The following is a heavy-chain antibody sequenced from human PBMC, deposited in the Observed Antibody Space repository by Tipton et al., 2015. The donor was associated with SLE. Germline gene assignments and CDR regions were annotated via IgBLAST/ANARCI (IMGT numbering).Heavy chain of an antibody. J-gene: IGHJ4*02. Sequence: TLSLTCAVYGGSFSGYYWSWIRQPPGKGLEGIGEINHSGSTNYNPSLKSRVTISVETSKKQFSLKLSSVTAVNTAVYYCARDRGRDSNDTAFDYLGQGTLVSV. CDR2: INHSGST. CDR1: GGSFSGYY. D-gene: IGHD5-24*01. CDR3: ARDRGRDSNDTAFDY. V-gene: IGHV4-34*01.